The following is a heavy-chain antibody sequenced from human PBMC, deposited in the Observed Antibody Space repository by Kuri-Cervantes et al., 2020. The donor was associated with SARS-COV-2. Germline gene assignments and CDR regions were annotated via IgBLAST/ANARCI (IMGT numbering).Heavy chain of an antibody. D-gene: IGHD1/OR15-1a*01. CDR1: GGSISSGGYY. CDR2: IYYSGST. V-gene: IGHV4-31*03. J-gene: IGHJ4*02. CDR3: ARGIPEQVQFDY. Sequence: LSCTVSGGSISSGGYYWSWIRQHPGKGLEWIGYIYYSGSTYYNPSLKSRVTISVDTSKNQFSLKLSSVTAADTAVYYCARGIPEQVQFDYWGQGTLVTVSS.